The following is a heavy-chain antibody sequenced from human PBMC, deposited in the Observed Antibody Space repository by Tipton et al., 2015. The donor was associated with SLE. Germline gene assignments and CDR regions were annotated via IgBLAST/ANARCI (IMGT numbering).Heavy chain of an antibody. Sequence: TLSLTCAVYGESFSGYYWSWIRQPPGKGLEWIGEINHSGSTNYNPSLKSRVTISVDTSKNQFSLKLSSVTAADTAVYYCARDLSSGYSDYWGQGTLVTVSS. CDR2: INHSGST. D-gene: IGHD3-22*01. V-gene: IGHV4-34*01. CDR1: GESFSGYY. CDR3: ARDLSSGYSDY. J-gene: IGHJ4*02.